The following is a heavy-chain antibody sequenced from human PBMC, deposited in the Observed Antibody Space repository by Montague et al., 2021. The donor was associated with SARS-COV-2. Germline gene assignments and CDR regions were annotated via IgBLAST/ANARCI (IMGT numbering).Heavy chain of an antibody. D-gene: IGHD4-23*01. Sequence: SETLSLTCAVYGGSFSGYYWTWIRQSPGKGLEWIAEINHSGTTNHNFNPSLKSRATISVDTSKSQFSLKLSSVTAADTGVYYCARWDPQTLTLIGLRGKSASDXWGQGTPVTVSS. CDR2: INHSGTTN. V-gene: IGHV4-34*04. CDR1: GGSFSGYY. J-gene: IGHJ4*02. CDR3: ARWDPQTLTLIGLRGKSASDX.